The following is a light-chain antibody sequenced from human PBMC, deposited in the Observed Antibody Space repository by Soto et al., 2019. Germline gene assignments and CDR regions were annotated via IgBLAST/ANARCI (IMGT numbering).Light chain of an antibody. Sequence: DLQMTHSRSSLSASVVYIVTITFRASQSISSYLNWYQQKPGKAPKLLIYAASSLQSGVPSRFSGSGSGTDFTLTISSLQPEDFATYYCQQSYSTPCTCGHWTRWIS. J-gene: IGKJ1*01. CDR2: AAS. CDR3: QQSYSTPCT. CDR1: QSISSY. V-gene: IGKV1-39*01.